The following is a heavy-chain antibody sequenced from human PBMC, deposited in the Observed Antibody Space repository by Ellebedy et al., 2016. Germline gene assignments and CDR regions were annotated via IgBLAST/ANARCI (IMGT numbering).Heavy chain of an antibody. D-gene: IGHD2-2*02. Sequence: GGSLRLSXAASGFTFSSYSMSWVRQAPGKGLEWVSSISSSSNYMDYADSVKGRFTISRDNAKNSLYLQMNSLRAEDTAVYYCARSRTTYCSSTSCYIGAFDIWGQGTMVTVSS. CDR2: ISSSSNYM. CDR1: GFTFSSYS. J-gene: IGHJ3*02. CDR3: ARSRTTYCSSTSCYIGAFDI. V-gene: IGHV3-21*01.